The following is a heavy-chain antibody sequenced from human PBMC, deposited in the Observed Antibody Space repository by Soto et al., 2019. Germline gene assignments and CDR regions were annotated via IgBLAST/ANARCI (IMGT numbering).Heavy chain of an antibody. V-gene: IGHV3-49*04. J-gene: IGHJ4*02. CDR3: ARGPRHCSGGGCYSIDY. D-gene: IGHD2-15*01. CDR1: GFTFRDHG. CDR2: IRSNRFGATT. Sequence: LRLSCTGSGFTFRDHGLSWVRQAPGKGLEWLGFIRSNRFGATTEIAASVKGRFSISRDDSNITAYLQMNSLQSEDTAVYYCARGPRHCSGGGCYSIDYWGQGTLVTVSS.